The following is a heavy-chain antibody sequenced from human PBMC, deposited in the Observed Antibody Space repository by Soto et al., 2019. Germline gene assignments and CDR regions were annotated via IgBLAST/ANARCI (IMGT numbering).Heavy chain of an antibody. V-gene: IGHV3-23*01. CDR1: GFTFSSYA. J-gene: IGHJ5*02. CDR2: ISGSGGST. CDR3: AKDISSSWHGNWFDP. D-gene: IGHD6-13*01. Sequence: GGSLRLSCAASGFTFSSYAMSWVRQAPGKGLEWVSAISGSGGSTYYADSVKGRFTISRDNSKNTLYLQMNSLRAEDTAVYYCAKDISSSWHGNWFDPWGQGTLVTVSS.